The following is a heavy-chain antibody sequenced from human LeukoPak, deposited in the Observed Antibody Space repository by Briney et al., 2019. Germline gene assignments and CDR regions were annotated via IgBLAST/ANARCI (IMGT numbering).Heavy chain of an antibody. J-gene: IGHJ4*02. CDR1: GGSFSGYY. CDR2: INHSGST. V-gene: IGHV4-34*01. Sequence: SETLSLTCAVYGGSFSGYYWSWIRQPPGKGLEWIGEINHSGSTNYNPSLKSRVTISVDTSKNQFSLKLSSVTAADTAVYYCVREQRLDYWGQGTLVTVSS. CDR3: VREQRLDY.